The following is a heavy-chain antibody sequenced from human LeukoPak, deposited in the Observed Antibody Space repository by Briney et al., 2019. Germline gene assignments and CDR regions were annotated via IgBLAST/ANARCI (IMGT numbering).Heavy chain of an antibody. V-gene: IGHV1-2*02. J-gene: IGHJ1*01. D-gene: IGHD2-15*01. CDR2: INPNSGGT. CDR1: GYTLTELS. Sequence: GASVKVSCKVSGYTLTELSMHWVRQAPGQGLEWMGWINPNSGGTNYAQKFQGRVTMTRDTSISTAYMELSRLRSDDTAVYYCARAGWDIVVVVAATNSEYFQHWGQGTLVTVSS. CDR3: ARAGWDIVVVVAATNSEYFQH.